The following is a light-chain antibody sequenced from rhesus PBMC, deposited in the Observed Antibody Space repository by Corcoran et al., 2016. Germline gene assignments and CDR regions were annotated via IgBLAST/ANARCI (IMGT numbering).Light chain of an antibody. J-gene: IGKJ1*01. CDR3: LQYSSSPWT. CDR1: KTISSW. V-gene: IGKV1-22*01. Sequence: DIQMTQSPSSLSASVGDTVTITCRASKTISSWLDWYQQKPGKAPKLLVYKASSLQSGVPSRFSGSGSGTDFTLTISSMQPEDFATYYCLQYSSSPWTFGQGTKVEIK. CDR2: KAS.